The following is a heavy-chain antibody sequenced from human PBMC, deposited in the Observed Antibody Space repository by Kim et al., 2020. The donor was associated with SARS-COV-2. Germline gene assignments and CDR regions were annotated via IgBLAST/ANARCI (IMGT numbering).Heavy chain of an antibody. J-gene: IGHJ4*02. V-gene: IGHV4-59*08. CDR3: GLMVPYSNYFDH. Sequence: SETLSLTCTVSGDSTSGYYWSWIRQSPGKGLEFIGNIYYTGSPNYNPSLKSRVTISMDMSKSQFSMSLTSVTAADTAVYYFGLMVPYSNYFDHWGQGTQV. D-gene: IGHD4-4*01. CDR2: IYYTGSP. CDR1: GDSTSGYY.